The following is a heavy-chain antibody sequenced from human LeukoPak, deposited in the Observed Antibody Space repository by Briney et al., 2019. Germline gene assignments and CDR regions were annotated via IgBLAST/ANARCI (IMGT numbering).Heavy chain of an antibody. J-gene: IGHJ4*02. V-gene: IGHV3-30*04. CDR2: FSYDETNK. CDR1: GFTFSSYA. D-gene: IGHD4-11*01. CDR3: AKDAQRGFDYSNSLDK. Sequence: GGSLRLSCAASGFTFSSYAMHWVRQAPGKGLEWVAVFSYDETNKYYADSVKGRFTISRDNSKNTLYLQMNSLGVEDTAVYYCAKDAQRGFDYSNSLDKWGQGTLVTVSS.